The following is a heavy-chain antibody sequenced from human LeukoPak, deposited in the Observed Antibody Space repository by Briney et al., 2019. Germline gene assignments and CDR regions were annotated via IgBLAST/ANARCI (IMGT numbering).Heavy chain of an antibody. CDR2: VSSSGSTI. Sequence: GGSLRLSCAASGFTFSDYYMSWIRQAPGKGLEWVSYVSSSGSTIYYADSVKGRFTISRDNAKNSLFLQMNSLRDEDTAVYYCARDEREWELRAFDIWGQGTMVTVSS. J-gene: IGHJ3*02. CDR1: GFTFSDYY. D-gene: IGHD1-26*01. CDR3: ARDEREWELRAFDI. V-gene: IGHV3-11*04.